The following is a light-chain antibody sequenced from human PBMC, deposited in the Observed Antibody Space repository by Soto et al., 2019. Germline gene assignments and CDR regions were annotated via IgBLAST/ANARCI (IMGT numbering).Light chain of an antibody. CDR3: QELSRSPKT. CDR2: AAS. J-gene: IGKJ1*01. Sequence: EIVLTQSPGTLSLSPGERATLSCRASQSVSSSYLAWYQQKPGQAPRLLIYAASSRASGIPDRFSGSGSGTDFTLTISRLEPEDFAMYYCQELSRSPKTFGQGTKVEIK. V-gene: IGKV3-20*01. CDR1: QSVSSSY.